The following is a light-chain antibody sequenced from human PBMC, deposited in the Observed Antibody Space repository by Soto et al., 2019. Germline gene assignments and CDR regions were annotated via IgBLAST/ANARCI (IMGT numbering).Light chain of an antibody. CDR1: QSISGN. Sequence: EIVLTQSPATLSVSPGERASLSCRASQSISGNLAWYQQRLGQAPRLIIYGASTRATGVPARFSGSGSGAEFTLTISSLQSEDFAVYYCQQYNNWPPTTCGQGTRLEIK. J-gene: IGKJ5*01. CDR2: GAS. V-gene: IGKV3-15*01. CDR3: QQYNNWPPTT.